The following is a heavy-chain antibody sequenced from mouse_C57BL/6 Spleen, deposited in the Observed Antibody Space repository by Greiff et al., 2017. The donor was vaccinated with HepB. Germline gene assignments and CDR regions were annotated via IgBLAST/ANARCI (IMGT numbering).Heavy chain of an antibody. V-gene: IGHV1-76*01. CDR3: ARRDWDFNFDY. J-gene: IGHJ2*01. CDR2: IYPGSGNT. Sequence: VKLVESGAELVRPGASVKLSCKASGYTFTDYYINWVKQRPGQGLEWIARIYPGSGNTYYNEKFKGKATLTAEKSSSTAYMQLSSLTSEDSAVYFCARRDWDFNFDYWGQGTTLTVSS. CDR1: GYTFTDYY. D-gene: IGHD4-1*01.